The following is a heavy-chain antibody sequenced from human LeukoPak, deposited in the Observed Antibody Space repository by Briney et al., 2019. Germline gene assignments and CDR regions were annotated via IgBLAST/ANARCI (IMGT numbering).Heavy chain of an antibody. CDR3: AKRGVVIRVILVGFHKEAYYFDS. Sequence: PGGSLRLSCAVSGITLSNYGMSWVRQAPGKGLEWVAGISCSGGGTNYADSVKGRFTISRDNSKNTLYLQMNRLRAEDTAVYFCAKRGVVIRVILVGFHKEAYYFDSWGQGAQVTVSS. D-gene: IGHD3-22*01. V-gene: IGHV3-23*01. CDR1: GITLSNYG. CDR2: ISCSGGGT. J-gene: IGHJ4*02.